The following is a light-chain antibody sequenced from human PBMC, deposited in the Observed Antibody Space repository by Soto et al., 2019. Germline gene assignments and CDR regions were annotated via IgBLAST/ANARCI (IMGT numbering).Light chain of an antibody. CDR1: SSDVGSYNL. J-gene: IGLJ2*01. CDR2: EGS. Sequence: QSVLTQPASVSGSPGQSITISCTGTSSDVGSYNLVSWYQHHPGKAPKLMIYEGSKRPSGVSNRFSGSKSGNTASLTIFGLQAEDEADYYCCSYAGSTVFGGGTKLTVL. V-gene: IGLV2-23*01. CDR3: CSYAGSTV.